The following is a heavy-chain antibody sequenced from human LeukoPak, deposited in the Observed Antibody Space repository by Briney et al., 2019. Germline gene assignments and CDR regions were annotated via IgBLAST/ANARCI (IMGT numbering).Heavy chain of an antibody. CDR2: ISSSGSFI. J-gene: IGHJ4*02. CDR1: GFTFSSYS. Sequence: GGSLRLSCAASGFTFSSYSMNWVRQAPGKGLEWVSSISSSGSFIYYADSVKGRLTTSRDNAKNSLYLQMNSLRADDTAVYYCARGYYYDSSGYYTEGYFDYWGQGTLVTVSS. D-gene: IGHD3-22*01. CDR3: ARGYYYDSSGYYTEGYFDY. V-gene: IGHV3-21*01.